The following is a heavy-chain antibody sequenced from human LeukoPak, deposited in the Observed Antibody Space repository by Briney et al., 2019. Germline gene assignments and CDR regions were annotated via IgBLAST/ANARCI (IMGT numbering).Heavy chain of an antibody. D-gene: IGHD3-22*01. CDR2: INPSGGAT. CDR3: ARDLGITMIVNYFDY. CDR1: GYTCTSYY. J-gene: IGHJ4*02. Sequence: AVTVSCNATGYTCTSYYMHWVLQAPGQGHEKMGIINPSGGATKYAQKFQGRVTMTRDTSTSTLYMELSSLRSEDTAVYYCARDLGITMIVNYFDYWGQGTLVTVSS. V-gene: IGHV1-46*01.